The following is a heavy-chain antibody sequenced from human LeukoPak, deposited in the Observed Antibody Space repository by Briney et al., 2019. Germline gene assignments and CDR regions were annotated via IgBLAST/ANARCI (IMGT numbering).Heavy chain of an antibody. CDR1: GASAIHSY. CDR2: VYYSGGT. V-gene: IGHV4-59*08. CDR3: ARSPLESRRRGDNFFCDY. D-gene: IGHD5-24*01. Sequence: PLKTLSLICSVSGASAIHSYWSWLRRTPGKGLEWIGFVYYSGGTNLNPSLKSRVTLSLDTSKNQFSMNLTSVTAADTAMYYCARSPLESRRRGDNFFCDYWGQGMLVTVSS. J-gene: IGHJ4*02.